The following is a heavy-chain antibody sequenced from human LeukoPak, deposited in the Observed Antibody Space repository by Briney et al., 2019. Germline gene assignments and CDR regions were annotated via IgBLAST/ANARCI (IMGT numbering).Heavy chain of an antibody. J-gene: IGHJ3*02. CDR1: GFTFSSTW. Sequence: GGSLRLSCAASGFTFSSTWMNWVRQAPGKGLEWVGRIKSAIDGGATDYAAPVQGRFTISRDDSQATLYPQMNGLRTEDTAVYYCTTGGDVIVAGTRAFDIWGQGTMVTVSS. D-gene: IGHD5-12*01. V-gene: IGHV3-15*07. CDR2: IKSAIDGGAT. CDR3: TTGGDVIVAGTRAFDI.